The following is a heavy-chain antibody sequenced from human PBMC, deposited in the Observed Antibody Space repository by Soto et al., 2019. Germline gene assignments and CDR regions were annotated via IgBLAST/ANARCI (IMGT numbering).Heavy chain of an antibody. V-gene: IGHV3-30*03. Sequence: QVQVEEFGGGVVRPGRSLRLSCEGPGFTFSDYGFHWVRQAPGKGLEWVAMISYDGSDRYYRDSVQGRFTTSRDDSKNTVFLQMNSLRTEDTAMYYCARSTYCNGGSCYPQYWGPGTLVTVSS. CDR3: ARSTYCNGGSCYPQY. D-gene: IGHD2-15*01. J-gene: IGHJ4*02. CDR1: GFTFSDYG. CDR2: ISYDGSDR.